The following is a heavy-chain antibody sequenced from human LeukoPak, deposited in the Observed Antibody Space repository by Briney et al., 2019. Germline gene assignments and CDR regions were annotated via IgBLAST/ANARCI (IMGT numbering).Heavy chain of an antibody. D-gene: IGHD3-9*01. Sequence: PGGYLRLSCAASGFTFSGYPIHWVRQAPGKGLEWVAVISYGGSNKYYADSVKGRFTISRDNSKNTLYLQMNSLGAEDTAVYYCARDLISVFDYWGQGTLDTVSS. CDR1: GFTFSGYP. J-gene: IGHJ4*02. V-gene: IGHV3-30-3*01. CDR2: ISYGGSNK. CDR3: ARDLISVFDY.